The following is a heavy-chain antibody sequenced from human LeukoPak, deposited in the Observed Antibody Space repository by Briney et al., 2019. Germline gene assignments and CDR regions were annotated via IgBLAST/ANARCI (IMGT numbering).Heavy chain of an antibody. CDR3: ARWGGVQFDP. CDR2: INTNTGET. D-gene: IGHD2-8*01. CDR1: GYTFIDYD. J-gene: IGHJ5*02. Sequence: ASVKVSCKASGYTFIDYDMNWVRQAPGQGLEWMGWINTNTGETNYAQKFQGRVTMTRDTSISTVYMELTSLTSDDTAVYYCARWGGVQFDPWGQGTLVTVSS. V-gene: IGHV1-2*02.